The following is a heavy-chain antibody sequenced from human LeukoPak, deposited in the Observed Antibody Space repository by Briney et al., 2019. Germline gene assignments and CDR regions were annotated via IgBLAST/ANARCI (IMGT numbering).Heavy chain of an antibody. V-gene: IGHV1-69*13. CDR1: GYTFTGYY. Sequence: ASVKVSCKASGYTFTGYYMHWVRQAPGQGLEWMGWINPIFGTANYAQKFQGRVTITADESTSTAYMELSSLRSEDTAVYYCARWDNWNDDPVHWGQGTLVTVSS. CDR2: INPIFGTA. CDR3: ARWDNWNDDPVH. D-gene: IGHD1-1*01. J-gene: IGHJ4*02.